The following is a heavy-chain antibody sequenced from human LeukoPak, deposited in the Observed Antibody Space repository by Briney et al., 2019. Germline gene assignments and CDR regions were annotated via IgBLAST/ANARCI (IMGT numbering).Heavy chain of an antibody. V-gene: IGHV3-23*01. D-gene: IGHD2-15*01. CDR3: VKGARGYSDGFYLDY. Sequence: GGALILSCASSGFTFISYAMSWVRQAPGKGLEGVSAIDGSGGNTYYADSVKGRFTISRDNSKNTLYLQINSLRAEHTGVYYCVKGARGYSDGFYLDYWGQESLVTVSS. CDR1: GFTFISYA. J-gene: IGHJ4*02. CDR2: IDGSGGNT.